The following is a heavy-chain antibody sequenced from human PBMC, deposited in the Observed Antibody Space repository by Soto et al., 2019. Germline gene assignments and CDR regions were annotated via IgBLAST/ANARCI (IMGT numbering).Heavy chain of an antibody. CDR3: ARALGIAAAGTAH. CDR2: ISYDGSNK. Sequence: LRLSCAASGFTFSSYAMHWVRQAPGKGLEWVAVISYDGSNKYYADSVKGRFTISRDNSKNTLYLQMNSLRAEDTAVYYCARALGIAAAGTAHWGQGTLVTVSS. CDR1: GFTFSSYA. J-gene: IGHJ4*02. V-gene: IGHV3-30-3*01. D-gene: IGHD6-13*01.